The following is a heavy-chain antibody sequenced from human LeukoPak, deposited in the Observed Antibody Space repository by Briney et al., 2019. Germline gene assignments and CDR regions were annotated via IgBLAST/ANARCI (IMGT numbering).Heavy chain of an antibody. J-gene: IGHJ4*02. CDR2: IIPIFGTA. D-gene: IGHD3-16*02. CDR1: GGTFRSYA. Sequence: SVKVSCKASGGTFRSYAISWVRQAPGQGLEWMGGIIPIFGTANYAQKFQGRVTITTDESTSTAYMELSSLRSEDTAVYYCARVRDYDYVWGSYRPCYFDYWGQGTLVTVSS. CDR3: ARVRDYDYVWGSYRPCYFDY. V-gene: IGHV1-69*05.